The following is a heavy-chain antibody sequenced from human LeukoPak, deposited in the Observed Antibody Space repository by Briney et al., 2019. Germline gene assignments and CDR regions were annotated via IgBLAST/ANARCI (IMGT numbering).Heavy chain of an antibody. CDR1: GYSFTSHW. V-gene: IGHV5-51*01. CDR3: ARITMVRGVIITGLEY. D-gene: IGHD3-10*01. CDR2: FYHGDSDT. J-gene: IGHJ4*02. Sequence: GGAPQIPCKGSGYSFTSHWIGWVRQLPGKGLEWRGIFYHGDSDTRYSPSFQGQVTISPVKSISTAYLQWSSLKASDTAMYYCARITMVRGVIITGLEYWGQGTLVTVSS.